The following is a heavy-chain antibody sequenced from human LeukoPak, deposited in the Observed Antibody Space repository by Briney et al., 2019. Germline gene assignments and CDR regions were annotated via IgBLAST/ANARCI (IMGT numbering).Heavy chain of an antibody. CDR2: IRYDGSNK. CDR1: GFTFSSYG. V-gene: IGHV3-30*02. J-gene: IGHJ3*02. D-gene: IGHD5-12*01. CDR3: TKDLGSGYDSEAFDI. Sequence: GGSLGLSCAASGFTFSSYGMHWVRQAPGKGLEWVAFIRYDGSNKYYADSVKGRFTISRDNSKNTLYLQMNSLRAEDTAVYYCTKDLGSGYDSEAFDIWGQGTMVTVSS.